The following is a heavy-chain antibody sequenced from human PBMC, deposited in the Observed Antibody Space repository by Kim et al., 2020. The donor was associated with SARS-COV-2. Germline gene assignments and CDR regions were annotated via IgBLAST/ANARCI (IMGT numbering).Heavy chain of an antibody. CDR1: GFTFSSYA. J-gene: IGHJ6*02. Sequence: GGSLRLSCAASGFTFSSYAMSWVRQAPGKGLEWVSAISGSGGSTYYADSVKGRFTISRDNSKNTLYLQMNSLRAEDTAVYYCAKDGGSSSWDGPYYYYYGMDVWGQGTTVTVSS. CDR2: ISGSGGST. CDR3: AKDGGSSSWDGPYYYYYGMDV. D-gene: IGHD6-13*01. V-gene: IGHV3-23*01.